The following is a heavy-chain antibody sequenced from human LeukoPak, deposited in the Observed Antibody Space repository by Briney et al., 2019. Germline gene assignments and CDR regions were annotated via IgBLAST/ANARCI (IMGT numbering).Heavy chain of an antibody. D-gene: IGHD6-13*01. V-gene: IGHV3-66*01. CDR2: VYRDGST. J-gene: IGHJ4*02. Sequence: GGSLRLSCAASGLTVSSNYMSWVRQAPGKGLEWVSAVYRDGSTYYAESVKGRFTISRDNLKNSLYLQVNSLRAEDRAVYYCAASSSWRGYFDFWGEGALVTVSS. CDR3: AASSSWRGYFDF. CDR1: GLTVSSNY.